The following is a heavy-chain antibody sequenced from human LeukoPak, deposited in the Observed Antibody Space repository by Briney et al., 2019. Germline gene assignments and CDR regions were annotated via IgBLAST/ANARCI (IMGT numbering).Heavy chain of an antibody. Sequence: GGSLRLSCAASGFTFSNYGMHWVRQAPGKGLEWLAVIWYDGSNKYYADSVKGRFTISRDNSKNTLYLQMNSLRAEDTAVYYCAREGCSGGSCYPDYGMDVWGQGTTVTVSS. CDR3: AREGCSGGSCYPDYGMDV. V-gene: IGHV3-33*01. CDR1: GFTFSNYG. D-gene: IGHD2-15*01. CDR2: IWYDGSNK. J-gene: IGHJ6*02.